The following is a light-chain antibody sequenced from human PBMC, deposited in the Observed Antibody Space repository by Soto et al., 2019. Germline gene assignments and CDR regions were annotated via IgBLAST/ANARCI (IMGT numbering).Light chain of an antibody. CDR1: QSVSSN. Sequence: EIVMTQSPATLYVSPGERATLSCRASQSVSSNLAWYQQKPGQAPRLLIYGASTRATGIPARFSGSGSGTEFTLTISSLQSEDFAVYYCQQYINWPRTFGQGTKVDIK. V-gene: IGKV3-15*01. CDR3: QQYINWPRT. CDR2: GAS. J-gene: IGKJ1*01.